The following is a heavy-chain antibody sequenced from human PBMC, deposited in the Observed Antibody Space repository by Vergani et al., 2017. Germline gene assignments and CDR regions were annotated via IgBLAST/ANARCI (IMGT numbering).Heavy chain of an antibody. J-gene: IGHJ5*02. CDR3: ARDSRYCSSTSCYVGRDWFDP. CDR1: GYTFTSYY. V-gene: IGHV1-46*01. CDR2: INPSGGST. D-gene: IGHD2-2*01. Sequence: QVQLVQSGAEVKKPGASVKVSCKASGYTFTSYYMHWVRQAPGQGLEWMGRINPSGGSTSYAQKFQGRVTMTRDTSTSTVYMELSSLRSEDTAVYYCARDSRYCSSTSCYVGRDWFDPWGQGTLVTVSS.